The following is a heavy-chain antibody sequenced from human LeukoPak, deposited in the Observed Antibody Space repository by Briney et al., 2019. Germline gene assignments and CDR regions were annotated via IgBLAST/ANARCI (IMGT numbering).Heavy chain of an antibody. V-gene: IGHV4-59*01. J-gene: IGHJ6*02. D-gene: IGHD5/OR15-5a*01. CDR3: ARAFKVSVGKLSYYYYGMDV. CDR2: IYYSGST. CDR1: GGSISSYY. Sequence: PSETLSLTCTVSGGSISSYYWSWIRRPPGKGLEWIGYIYYSGSTNYNPSLKSRVTISVDTSKNQFSLKLSSVTAADTAVYYCARAFKVSVGKLSYYYYGMDVWGQGTTVTVSS.